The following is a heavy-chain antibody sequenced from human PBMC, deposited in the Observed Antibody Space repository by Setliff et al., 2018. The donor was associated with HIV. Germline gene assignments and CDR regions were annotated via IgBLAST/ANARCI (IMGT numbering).Heavy chain of an antibody. CDR1: GGSVNSGSFY. V-gene: IGHV4-31*03. CDR3: AGRDNRYFDF. CDR2: TYFDGTT. J-gene: IGHJ4*02. D-gene: IGHD1-20*01. Sequence: SETLSLTCTVSGGSVNSGSFYWTWIRQLPGKGLEWIGNTYFDGTTNYNPSLKSRVAISLDTSKHQFSLQLTSVTGADTAVYYCAGRDNRYFDFWGQGMLVTV.